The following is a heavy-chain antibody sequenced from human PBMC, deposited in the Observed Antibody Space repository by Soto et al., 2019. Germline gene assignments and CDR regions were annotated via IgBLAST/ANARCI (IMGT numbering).Heavy chain of an antibody. V-gene: IGHV4-30-2*01. CDR2: IYHSGST. J-gene: IGHJ4*02. D-gene: IGHD3-3*02. Sequence: PSETLSLTCAVSGGSISSGGYSWSWIRQPPGKGLEWIGYIYHSGSTYYNPSLKSRVTISVDRSKNQFSLKLSSVTAADTAVYYCARDSYYHSSSGYHVFDYWGQGTLVTVSS. CDR3: ARDSYYHSSSGYHVFDY. CDR1: GGSISSGGYS.